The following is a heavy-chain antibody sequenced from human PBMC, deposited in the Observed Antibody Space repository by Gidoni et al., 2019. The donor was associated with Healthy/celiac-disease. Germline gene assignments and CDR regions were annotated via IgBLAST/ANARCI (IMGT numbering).Heavy chain of an antibody. CDR2: ISSSGSTI. CDR3: ARAGGDYYYYGMDV. V-gene: IGHV3-48*03. Sequence: EVQLVESGGGLVQPGGSLRLSCAASGFTFSSYEMNWVRQAPGKGMEWVSYISSSGSTIYYADSVKGRFTISRDNAKNSLYLQMNSLRAEDTAVYYCARAGGDYYYYGMDVWGQGTTVTVSS. CDR1: GFTFSSYE. J-gene: IGHJ6*02. D-gene: IGHD2-15*01.